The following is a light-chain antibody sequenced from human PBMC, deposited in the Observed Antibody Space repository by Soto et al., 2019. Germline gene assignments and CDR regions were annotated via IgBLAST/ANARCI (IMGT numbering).Light chain of an antibody. CDR1: QGIGNN. CDR3: QKYDSVPWS. V-gene: IGKV1-27*01. CDR2: TAS. Sequence: DIQMTQSPSSLSASVGDRVTITCRASQGIGNNLAWYQQKPGKVPKVLIYTASTLHSGVPSRFSGSGSGTDFTLTINSLQPEDVETYFCQKYDSVPWSFGQGTRVEI. J-gene: IGKJ1*01.